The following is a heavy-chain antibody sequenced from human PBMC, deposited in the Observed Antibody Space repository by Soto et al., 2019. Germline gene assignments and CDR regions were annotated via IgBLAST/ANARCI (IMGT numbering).Heavy chain of an antibody. J-gene: IGHJ5*02. Sequence: QLQLQESGSGLVKPSQTLSLTCAVSGGSISSGGYSWSWIRQPPGKGLEWIGYIYHSGSTYYNPSLKSRVTISVDRSKNQFSLKLSSVTAADTAVYYCARGNYDILTGYYKGNNWFDPWGQGTLVTVSS. CDR1: GGSISSGGYS. CDR3: ARGNYDILTGYYKGNNWFDP. D-gene: IGHD3-9*01. CDR2: IYHSGST. V-gene: IGHV4-30-2*01.